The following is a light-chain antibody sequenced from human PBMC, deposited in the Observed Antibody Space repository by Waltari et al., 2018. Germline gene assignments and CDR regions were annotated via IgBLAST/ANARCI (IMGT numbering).Light chain of an antibody. CDR1: KLGDNR. Sequence: SYELTPPPSLSVSPGQQASPTCLGEKLGDNRAHWYQQRPGQSPYVRLYQDGKRPSGIPERFSGSNSGNTATLTISGTQAMDEADYYCQAWDSSTVVFGGGTKLTVL. CDR2: QDG. V-gene: IGLV3-1*01. CDR3: QAWDSSTVV. J-gene: IGLJ2*01.